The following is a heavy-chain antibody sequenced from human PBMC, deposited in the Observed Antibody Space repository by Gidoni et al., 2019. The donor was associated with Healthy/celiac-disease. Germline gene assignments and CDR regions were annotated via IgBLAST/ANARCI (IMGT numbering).Heavy chain of an antibody. V-gene: IGHV1-2*02. J-gene: IGHJ2*01. D-gene: IGHD2-15*01. CDR2: INPNSGGT. CDR3: ASSYCSGGSCYLYFDL. CDR1: GYTFTGYY. Sequence: QVQLVPSGAEVKKPGASVKVSCKASGYTFTGYYMHWVRQAPGQGLEWMGWINPNSGGTNYAQKFQGRVTMTRDTSISTAYMELSRLRSDDTAVYYCASSYCSGGSCYLYFDLWGRGTLVTVSS.